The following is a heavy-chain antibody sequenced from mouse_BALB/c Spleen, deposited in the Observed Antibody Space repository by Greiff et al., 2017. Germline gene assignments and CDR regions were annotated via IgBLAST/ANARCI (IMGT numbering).Heavy chain of an antibody. J-gene: IGHJ4*01. CDR2: ISYDGSN. Sequence: EVQLVESGPGLVKPSQSLSLTCSVTGYSITSGYYWNWIRQFPGNKLEWMGYISYDGSNNYNPSLKNRISITRDTSKNQFFLKLNSVTTEDTATYYCARGGYGNPYAMDYWGQGTSVTVSS. D-gene: IGHD2-10*02. CDR1: GYSITSGYY. V-gene: IGHV3-6*02. CDR3: ARGGYGNPYAMDY.